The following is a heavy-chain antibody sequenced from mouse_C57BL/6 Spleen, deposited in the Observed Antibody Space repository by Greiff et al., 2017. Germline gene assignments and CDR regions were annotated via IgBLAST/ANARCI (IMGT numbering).Heavy chain of an antibody. D-gene: IGHD3-3*01. V-gene: IGHV3-6*01. CDR2: ISYDGSN. Sequence: VQLKESGPGLVKPSQSLSLTCSVTGYSITSGYYWNWIRQFPGNKLEWMGYISYDGSNNSNPSLKNRISITRDTSKNQFFLKLNSVTTEDTATYYCARGGLYYAMDYWGQGTSVTVSS. CDR1: GYSITSGYY. CDR3: ARGGLYYAMDY. J-gene: IGHJ4*01.